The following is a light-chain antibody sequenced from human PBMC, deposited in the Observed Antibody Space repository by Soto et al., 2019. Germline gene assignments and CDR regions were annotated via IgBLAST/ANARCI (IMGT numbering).Light chain of an antibody. V-gene: IGLV2-11*01. CDR1: NSDVGAYNY. CDR3: CSYAGAYSYV. J-gene: IGLJ1*01. Sequence: QSALTQPRSVSGSPGQSVTVSCTGTNSDVGAYNYVSWYQHHPGKAPKLMIYDVNKRPSGVPDRFSGSKSGNTASLTISGLQADDEADYYCCSYAGAYSYVFGVGTKLTVL. CDR2: DVN.